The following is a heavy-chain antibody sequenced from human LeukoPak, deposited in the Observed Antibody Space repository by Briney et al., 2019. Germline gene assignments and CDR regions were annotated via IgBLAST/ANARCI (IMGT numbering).Heavy chain of an antibody. CDR3: AKNRYSYGPGLISYCFDY. D-gene: IGHD5-18*01. CDR2: ISAYNGNT. V-gene: IGHV1-18*01. Sequence: ASVKVSCKASGYTFTSYGTSWVRQAPGQGLEWMGWISAYNGNTNYAQKLQGRVTMTTDTSTSTAYMELRSLRAEDTAVYYCAKNRYSYGPGLISYCFDYWGQGTLVTVSS. CDR1: GYTFTSYG. J-gene: IGHJ4*02.